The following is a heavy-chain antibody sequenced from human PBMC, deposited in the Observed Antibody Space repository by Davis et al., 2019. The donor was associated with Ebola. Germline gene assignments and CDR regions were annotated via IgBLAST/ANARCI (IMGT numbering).Heavy chain of an antibody. J-gene: IGHJ5*02. V-gene: IGHV3-33*01. Sequence: SCKASGFTFSSYGMHWVRQAPGKGLEWVAVIWYDGRNKYYADSVKGRFTISRDNSKNTLYLQMNSLRAEGTAVYYCARDTGYDSSGYHNWFDPWGQGTLVTVSS. CDR1: GFTFSSYG. CDR2: IWYDGRNK. CDR3: ARDTGYDSSGYHNWFDP. D-gene: IGHD3-22*01.